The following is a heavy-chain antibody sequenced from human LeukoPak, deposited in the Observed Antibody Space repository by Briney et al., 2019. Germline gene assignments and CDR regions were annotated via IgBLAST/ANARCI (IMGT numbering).Heavy chain of an antibody. CDR3: ARGDDSSGYYPKL. D-gene: IGHD3-22*01. V-gene: IGHV1-46*01. CDR1: GYTFISNY. J-gene: IGHJ4*02. CDR2: INPSSGST. Sequence: GASVKVSCKASGYTFISNYMHWVRQAPGQGLEWMGIINPSSGSTIYAQKFQGRVTMTRDTSTSTVYMELSSLRSEDTAVYYCARGDDSSGYYPKLWGQGTLVTVST.